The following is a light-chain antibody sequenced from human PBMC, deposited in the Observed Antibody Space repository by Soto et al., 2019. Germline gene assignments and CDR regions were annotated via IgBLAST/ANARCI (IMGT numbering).Light chain of an antibody. V-gene: IGLV2-14*01. CDR2: DVS. CDR3: SSYTSSSTLVV. J-gene: IGLJ2*01. CDR1: SSDVGGYNY. Sequence: QSALTQPASVSGSPGQSITISCTGTSSDVGGYNYVSWYQQHPGKAPKLMIYDVSNRPSGVSNRFSGSKSGNTASLTISGLQYEDEADYYCSSYTSSSTLVVFVGGTKVTVL.